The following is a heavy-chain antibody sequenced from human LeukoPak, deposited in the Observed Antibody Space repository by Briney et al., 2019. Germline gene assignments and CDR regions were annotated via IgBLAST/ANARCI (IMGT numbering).Heavy chain of an antibody. J-gene: IGHJ4*02. V-gene: IGHV3-33*01. CDR1: GFTFSSYG. CDR3: ARSPYSSSWYEDY. D-gene: IGHD6-13*01. CDR2: IWYDGSNK. Sequence: GGSLRLSCAASGFTFSSYGMHWVRQAPGKGLEWVAVIWYDGSNKYYADSVKGRFTISRDNSKNTLYLQMNSLRAEDTAVYYCARSPYSSSWYEDYWGQGTLVTVSS.